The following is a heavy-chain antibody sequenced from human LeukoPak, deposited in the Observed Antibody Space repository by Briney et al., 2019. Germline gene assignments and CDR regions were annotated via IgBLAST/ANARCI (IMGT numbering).Heavy chain of an antibody. CDR2: INHSGST. CDR3: ARVLQPYWYFDL. Sequence: PSETLSLTCAVYGGSFSGYYWSWIRQPPGKGLEWIGEINHSGSTNYNPSLKSRVTISVDTSKNQFSLKLSSVTAADTAVYYCARVLQPYWYFDLWGRGTLVTVSS. CDR1: GGSFSGYY. J-gene: IGHJ2*01. D-gene: IGHD4-11*01. V-gene: IGHV4-34*01.